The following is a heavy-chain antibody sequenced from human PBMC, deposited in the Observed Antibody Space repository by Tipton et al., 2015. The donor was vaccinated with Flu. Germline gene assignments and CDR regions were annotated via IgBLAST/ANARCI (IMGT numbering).Heavy chain of an antibody. J-gene: IGHJ3*02. CDR3: ARGLGVVVAVAFDI. D-gene: IGHD2-15*01. CDR2: IYTSGST. Sequence: LRLSCTVSGGSISSGSYYWSWIWQPAGKGLEWIGRIYTSGSTNYNPSLKSRATISVDTSKNQFSLKLSSVTAADTAVYYCARGLGVVVAVAFDIWGQGTMVTVSS. CDR1: GGSISSGSYY. V-gene: IGHV4-61*02.